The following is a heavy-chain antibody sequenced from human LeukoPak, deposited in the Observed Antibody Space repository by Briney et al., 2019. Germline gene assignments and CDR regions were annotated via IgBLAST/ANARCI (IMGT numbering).Heavy chain of an antibody. Sequence: SETLSLTCAVYGGSFSGYYWSWIRQPPGKGLEWIGEINHSGSTNNNPSLKSRVTISVDTAKNQFSLKLSSVTAADTAVYYCARSSFGELFFRGQGALGTVSS. CDR3: ARSSFGELFF. V-gene: IGHV4-34*01. D-gene: IGHD3-10*01. CDR1: GGSFSGYY. CDR2: INHSGST. J-gene: IGHJ4*02.